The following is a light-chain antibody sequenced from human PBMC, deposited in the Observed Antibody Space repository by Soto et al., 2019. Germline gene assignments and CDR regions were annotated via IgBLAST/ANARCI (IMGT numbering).Light chain of an antibody. CDR3: QQYNNWRGT. J-gene: IGKJ1*01. Sequence: IVMPQCPGTLSVSSGDRATLSFRASQSVISNLAWYQQKPDQAPRLLIYGASTRATGIPARFSGSGSGTEFTPTISSLQSEDFAVYYCQQYNNWRGTFGQGTKVDIK. CDR1: QSVISN. CDR2: GAS. V-gene: IGKV3-15*01.